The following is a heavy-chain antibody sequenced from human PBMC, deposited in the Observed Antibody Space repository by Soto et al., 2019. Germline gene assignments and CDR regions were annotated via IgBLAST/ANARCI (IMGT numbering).Heavy chain of an antibody. Sequence: GGSLRLSCAASGFTFSSYAMHWVRQAPGKGLEWVAVISYDGSNKYYADSVKGRFTISRDNSKNTLYLQMNSLRAEDTAVYYCARDQEADTEPPYYYYGMDVWGQGTTVTVSS. J-gene: IGHJ6*02. CDR3: ARDQEADTEPPYYYYGMDV. CDR2: ISYDGSNK. V-gene: IGHV3-30-3*01. CDR1: GFTFSSYA. D-gene: IGHD5-18*01.